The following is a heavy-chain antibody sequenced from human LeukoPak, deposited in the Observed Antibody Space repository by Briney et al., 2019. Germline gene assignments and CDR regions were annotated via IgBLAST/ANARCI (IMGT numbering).Heavy chain of an antibody. CDR3: ARVVVAATNWFDP. CDR1: GFTFSDYY. D-gene: IGHD2-15*01. V-gene: IGHV3-11*01. J-gene: IGHJ5*02. CDR2: ISSSGSTI. Sequence: GGSLRLSCAASGFTFSDYYMSWIRQAPGKGLEWVSYISSSGSTIYYADSVKGRFTISRDNAKNSLYLQMNSLRAEDTAVYYCARVVVAATNWFDPWAREPWSPSSQ.